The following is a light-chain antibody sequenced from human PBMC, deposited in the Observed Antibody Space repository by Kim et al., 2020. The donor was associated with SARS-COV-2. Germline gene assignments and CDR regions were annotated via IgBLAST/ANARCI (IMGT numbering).Light chain of an antibody. CDR1: RYNIGNNF. CDR3: GTWAGSLNPGAV. Sequence: QSVLTQPPSVSVAPGQKVTISCSGTRYNIGNNFVSWYQQFPGAAPKLIIYDNNKRPSGTPDRFSGSKSGMSATLEINGLQPGDEADYYCGTWAGSLNPGAVFGGGTQLTVL. J-gene: IGLJ3*02. V-gene: IGLV1-51*01. CDR2: DNN.